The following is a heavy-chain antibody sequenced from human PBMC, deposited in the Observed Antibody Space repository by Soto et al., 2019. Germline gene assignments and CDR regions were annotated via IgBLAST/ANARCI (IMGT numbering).Heavy chain of an antibody. J-gene: IGHJ4*02. V-gene: IGHV3-33*01. CDR1: GFTFDGYV. D-gene: IGHD3-16*01. Sequence: GALRLFCSTSGFTFDGYVMHLVRQAPGRGLEWVALIWYDGSNKYYADSVKGRFTISRDNSKNTLYLQMNSLRAEDTAVYYCARGARDFDYWGQGTLVTRLL. CDR3: ARGARDFDY. CDR2: IWYDGSNK.